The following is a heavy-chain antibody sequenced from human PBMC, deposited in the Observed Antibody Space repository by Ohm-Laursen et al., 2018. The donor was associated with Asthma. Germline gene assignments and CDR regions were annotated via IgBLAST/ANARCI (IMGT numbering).Heavy chain of an antibody. D-gene: IGHD3-3*01. Sequence: SLRLSCAAPGFTFRSYAMHWVRQAPGRGLEWVAVGGSYYDGGLKYYADSVNGRFTVSRDDSKNTLYLQMNSLRPNDTAVYYCARDVMEWYLPAFDFWGQGTLVTVSS. V-gene: IGHV3-30-3*01. CDR2: GGSYYDGGLK. CDR3: ARDVMEWYLPAFDF. J-gene: IGHJ4*02. CDR1: GFTFRSYA.